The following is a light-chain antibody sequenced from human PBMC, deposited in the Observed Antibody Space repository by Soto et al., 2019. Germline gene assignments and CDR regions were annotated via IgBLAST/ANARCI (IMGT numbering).Light chain of an antibody. Sequence: ETVMTQSPVTLSLSPGARATLSCRASHSVRSNLAWYQQKPGQPPRLLIYAASTRATGIPGRFSGSGSGTEFTLTISSVQSEDSAVYSWQQDNDWPPLTFGGGTKVEIK. CDR3: QQDNDWPPLT. CDR2: AAS. J-gene: IGKJ4*01. CDR1: HSVRSN. V-gene: IGKV3-15*01.